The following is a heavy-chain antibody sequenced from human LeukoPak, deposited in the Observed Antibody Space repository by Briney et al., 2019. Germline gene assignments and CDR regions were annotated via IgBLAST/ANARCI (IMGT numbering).Heavy chain of an antibody. Sequence: SETLSLTCTVSGGSISSSSYYWGWIRQPPGKGLEWIGSIYYSGSTYYNPSLKSRVTISVDTSKNQFSLRLSSVTAADTAVYYCARSYSGSFLYWGQGSLVTVSS. CDR2: IYYSGST. CDR1: GGSISSSSYY. CDR3: ARSYSGSFLY. V-gene: IGHV4-39*07. D-gene: IGHD1-26*01. J-gene: IGHJ1*01.